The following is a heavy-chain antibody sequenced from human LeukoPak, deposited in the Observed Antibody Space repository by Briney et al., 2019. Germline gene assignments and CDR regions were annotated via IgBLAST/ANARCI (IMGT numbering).Heavy chain of an antibody. D-gene: IGHD3-16*01. J-gene: IGHJ4*02. V-gene: IGHV4-39*01. Sequence: SETLSLTRTVSGGSISSSSYYGGWIRQPPGKGLEWIGSIYYSGSTYYNPSLKSRVTISVDTSKNQFSLKLSSVTAADTAVYYCATAGGEVGYFDYWGQGTLVTVSS. CDR2: IYYSGST. CDR1: GGSISSSSYY. CDR3: ATAGGEVGYFDY.